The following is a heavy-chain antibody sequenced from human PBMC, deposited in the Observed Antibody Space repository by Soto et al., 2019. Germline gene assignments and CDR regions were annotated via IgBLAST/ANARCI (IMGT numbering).Heavy chain of an antibody. CDR2: IWYDGSNK. V-gene: IGHV3-33*01. D-gene: IGHD6-19*01. Sequence: QVQLVESGGGVVQPGRSLRLSCAASGFTFSSYGMHWVRQAPGKGLEWVAVIWYDGSNKYYADSVKGRFTISRDNSKNPLYLQMNSLRAEDTAVYYCARTGGAVAGHYYYYGMDVWGQGTTVTVSS. CDR3: ARTGGAVAGHYYYYGMDV. J-gene: IGHJ6*02. CDR1: GFTFSSYG.